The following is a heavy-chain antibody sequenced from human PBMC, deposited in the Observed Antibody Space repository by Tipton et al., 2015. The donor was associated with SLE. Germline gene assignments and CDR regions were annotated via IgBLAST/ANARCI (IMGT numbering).Heavy chain of an antibody. Sequence: TLSLTCTVSGGSISSYYWSWIRQPPGKGLEWIGDIYYSGTTNYNPTPKSQVTISLDTSKNQFPLALNSVTGADTAVYYCARGYTPDGFELWGPGTMVTVSS. CDR3: ARGYTPDGFEL. J-gene: IGHJ3*01. V-gene: IGHV4-59*01. CDR2: IYYSGTT. D-gene: IGHD5-18*01. CDR1: GGSISSYY.